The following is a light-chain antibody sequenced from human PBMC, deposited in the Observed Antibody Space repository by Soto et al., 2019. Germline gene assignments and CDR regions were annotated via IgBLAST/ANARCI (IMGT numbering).Light chain of an antibody. V-gene: IGKV1-5*03. J-gene: IGKJ1*01. CDR2: KAS. Sequence: DIQMTQSPSTLSASVGDRVTITCRASQSISSWLAWYQQKPGKAPKLLIYKASSLESGVPSRFSGSGSGTEFTLTISSLQPDDFATYYCQQYNCFPTFGQGNKVEIK. CDR1: QSISSW. CDR3: QQYNCFPT.